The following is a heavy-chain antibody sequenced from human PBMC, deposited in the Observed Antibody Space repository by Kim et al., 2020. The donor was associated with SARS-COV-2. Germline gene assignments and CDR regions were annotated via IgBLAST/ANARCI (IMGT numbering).Heavy chain of an antibody. CDR3: VRYSYGPGVDY. J-gene: IGHJ4*02. Sequence: NYAQTLQGRVNMTTDTSTSTAYMELRSLRSDDTAVYYCVRYSYGPGVDYWGQGTLVTVSS. V-gene: IGHV1-18*01. D-gene: IGHD5-18*01.